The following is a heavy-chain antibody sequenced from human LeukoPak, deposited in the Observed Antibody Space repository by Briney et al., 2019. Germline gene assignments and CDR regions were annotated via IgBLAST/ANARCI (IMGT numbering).Heavy chain of an antibody. CDR2: IRSNTDGGTT. CDR3: TTGSGYRTDWYDF. CDR1: GFTFSKAW. D-gene: IGHD6-19*01. V-gene: IGHV3-15*01. J-gene: IGHJ4*02. Sequence: GGSLRLSCAVSGFTFSKAWMSWVRQTPGKGLEWVGRIRSNTDGGTTDYAAPVKGRFTISRDDSKSTLYLQMNSLTTEDTAVYYCTTGSGYRTDWYDFWGQGTLVTVSS.